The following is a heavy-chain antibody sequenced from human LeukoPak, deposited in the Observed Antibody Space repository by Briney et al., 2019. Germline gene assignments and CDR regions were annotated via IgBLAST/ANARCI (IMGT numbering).Heavy chain of an antibody. V-gene: IGHV3-53*01. CDR3: ARAYSYGRYYFDY. CDR1: GFTVSSNY. D-gene: IGHD5-18*01. Sequence: GGSLRLSCAASGFTVSSNYMSWVRQAPGKGLEWVSVIYSGGSTYYAGSVKGRFTISRDNSKNTLYLQMNSLRAEDTAVYYCARAYSYGRYYFDYWGQGTLVTVSS. CDR2: IYSGGST. J-gene: IGHJ4*02.